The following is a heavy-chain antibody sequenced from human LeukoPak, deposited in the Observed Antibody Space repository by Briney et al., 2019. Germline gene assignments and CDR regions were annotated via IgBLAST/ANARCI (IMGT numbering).Heavy chain of an antibody. CDR3: ARLGAYYYDSSAKFIDY. CDR1: GGSISSSSYY. J-gene: IGHJ4*02. D-gene: IGHD3-22*01. CDR2: IYYSGST. Sequence: SETLSLTCTVSGGSISSSSYYWGWIRQPPGKGLEWIGSIYYSGSTYYNPSLKSRVTISVDTSKNQFSLKLSSVTAADTAVYYCARLGAYYYDSSAKFIDYWGQGTLVTVSS. V-gene: IGHV4-39*01.